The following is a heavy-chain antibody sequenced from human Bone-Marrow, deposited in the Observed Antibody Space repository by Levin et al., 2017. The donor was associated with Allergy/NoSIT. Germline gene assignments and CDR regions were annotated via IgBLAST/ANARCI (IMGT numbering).Heavy chain of an antibody. CDR3: ARGRDV. CDR1: GDSFDIYL. Sequence: GASVKVSCKTSGDSFDIYLFNWVRQAPGQGLEWMGRIMPMTNFIKYAEKFQGRITLIADTSTNTIYMELNSLTSDDTAVYFCARGRDVWGQGTTVTVSS. J-gene: IGHJ6*02. CDR2: IMPMTNFI. V-gene: IGHV1-69*10.